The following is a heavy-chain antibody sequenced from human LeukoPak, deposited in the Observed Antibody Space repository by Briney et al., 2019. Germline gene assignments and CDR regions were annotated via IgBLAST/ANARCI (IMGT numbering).Heavy chain of an antibody. CDR3: ARHVYGKGMYV. J-gene: IGHJ6*04. CDR1: GDSLSDNY. V-gene: IGHV4-59*08. CDR2: ISSSGTA. Sequence: SETLSLTCTVSGDSLSDNYWGWIRQPPGKGLECAGYISSSGTAYNPSLKSRLTISIDTSKSQFSLTLSSVTAADTAVHYCARHVYGKGMYVWGKGTTVTVSS. D-gene: IGHD4-17*01.